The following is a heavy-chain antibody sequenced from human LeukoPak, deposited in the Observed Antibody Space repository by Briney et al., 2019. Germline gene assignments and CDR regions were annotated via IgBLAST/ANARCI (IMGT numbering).Heavy chain of an antibody. D-gene: IGHD3-10*01. CDR1: GASISNNKYF. J-gene: IGHJ5*02. V-gene: IGHV4-39*01. Sequence: PSETLSLTCAVSGASISNNKYFWAWIRQPPGKGLEWIGTVYYIGTTFYNPSLKSRLTLPVDTSKNQFSLKLGSVTAADTSVYYCARLSDRDPQHWFDPWGQGILVTVSS. CDR3: ARLSDRDPQHWFDP. CDR2: VYYIGTT.